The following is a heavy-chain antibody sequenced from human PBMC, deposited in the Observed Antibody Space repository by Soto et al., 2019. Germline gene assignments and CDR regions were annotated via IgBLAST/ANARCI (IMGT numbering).Heavy chain of an antibody. Sequence: QLQLQESGPGLVKPSETLSLTCTVSGGSISSSSYYWGWIRQPPGKGLEWIGSIYYSGSTYYNPSLKSRVTISVDTSKNQFSLKLSSVTAADTAVYYCARRNILCGGDCLRGNWFDPWGQGTLVTVSS. CDR3: ARRNILCGGDCLRGNWFDP. D-gene: IGHD2-21*02. CDR2: IYYSGST. CDR1: GGSISSSSYY. J-gene: IGHJ5*02. V-gene: IGHV4-39*01.